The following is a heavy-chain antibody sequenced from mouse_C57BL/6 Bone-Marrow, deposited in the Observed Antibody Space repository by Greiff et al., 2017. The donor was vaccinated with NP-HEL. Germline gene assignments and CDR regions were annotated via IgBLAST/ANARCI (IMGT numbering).Heavy chain of an antibody. D-gene: IGHD1-2*01. Sequence: QVQLQQPGAELVKPGASVKLSCKASGYTFTSYWMHWVKQRPGQGLEWIGMIHPNSGSTNYNEKFKSKATLTVDKSSSTAYMQLSSLTSEDSAVYYCARNGGPRDWYFDVWGTGTTVTVSS. CDR2: IHPNSGST. J-gene: IGHJ1*03. CDR3: ARNGGPRDWYFDV. V-gene: IGHV1-64*01. CDR1: GYTFTSYW.